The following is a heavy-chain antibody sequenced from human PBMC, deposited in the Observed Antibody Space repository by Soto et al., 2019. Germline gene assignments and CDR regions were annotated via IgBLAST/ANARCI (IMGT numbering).Heavy chain of an antibody. D-gene: IGHD5-12*01. J-gene: IGHJ4*02. CDR2: IIPIFGTA. CDR1: GGTLSSYA. CDR3: ARGRDGYKVDY. V-gene: IGHV1-69*13. Sequence: SVKVSCKASGGTLSSYASSWVRQAPGQGLEWMGGIIPIFGTANYAQKFQGRVTITADESTSTAYMELSSLRSEDTAVYYCARGRDGYKVDYWGQGTLVTVSS.